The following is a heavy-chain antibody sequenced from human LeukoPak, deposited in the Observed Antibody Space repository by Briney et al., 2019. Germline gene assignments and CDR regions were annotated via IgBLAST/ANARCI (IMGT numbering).Heavy chain of an antibody. CDR1: AFNLNAYN. J-gene: IGHJ4*02. V-gene: IGHV3-21*04. Sequence: GGSLRLSCAASAFNLNAYNMNWVRQAPGKGLEWVSSISYTGTYIYYADSVKGRFTISRDNAQNSLYLQMNSLRAEDTAIYYCVRDRGTYRPIDYWGQGTLVTVSS. CDR3: VRDRGTYRPIDY. CDR2: ISYTGTYI. D-gene: IGHD1-26*01.